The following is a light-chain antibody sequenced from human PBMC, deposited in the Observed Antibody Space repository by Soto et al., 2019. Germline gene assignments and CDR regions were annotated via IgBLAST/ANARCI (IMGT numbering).Light chain of an antibody. CDR3: QVWDSRSDHVV. J-gene: IGLJ2*01. V-gene: IGLV3-21*04. CDR1: NIGTKS. Sequence: SYELTQPPSVSVAPGKTARITCGGNNIGTKSVHWYQQKPGQAPVLVIYYHSDRPSGIPERFSGSNSGNTATLTISRVEAGDEADYYCQVWDSRSDHVVFGGGTKLTVL. CDR2: YHS.